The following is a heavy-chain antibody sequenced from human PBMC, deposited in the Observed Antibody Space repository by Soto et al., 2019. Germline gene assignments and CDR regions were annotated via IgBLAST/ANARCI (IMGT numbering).Heavy chain of an antibody. CDR3: ARGPRSQLALALESGYYYYGMDV. Sequence: GGSLRLSCAASGFTFSSYAMHWVRQAPGKGLEWVAVISYDGSNKYYADSVKGRFTISRDNSKNTLYLQMNSLRAEDTAVYYCARGPRSQLALALESGYYYYGMDVWGQGTTVTVSS. D-gene: IGHD6-6*01. CDR2: ISYDGSNK. J-gene: IGHJ6*02. V-gene: IGHV3-30-3*01. CDR1: GFTFSSYA.